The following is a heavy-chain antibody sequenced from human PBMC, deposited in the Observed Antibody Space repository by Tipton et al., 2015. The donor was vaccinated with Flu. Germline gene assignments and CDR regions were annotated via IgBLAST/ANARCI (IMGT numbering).Heavy chain of an antibody. D-gene: IGHD6-19*01. Sequence: TLSLTCTVSGGSISGSSYYWGWIRQPPGKGLEWIGSIYYSGSTYYNPSLKSRVTISVDTSKNQFSLKLSSVTAADTAVYYCARAAVAGTFDYWGQGTLVTVSS. CDR2: IYYSGST. V-gene: IGHV4-39*07. J-gene: IGHJ4*02. CDR1: GGSISGSSYY. CDR3: ARAAVAGTFDY.